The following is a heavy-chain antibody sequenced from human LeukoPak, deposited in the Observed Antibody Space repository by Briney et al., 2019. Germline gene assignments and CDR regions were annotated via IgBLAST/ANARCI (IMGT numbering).Heavy chain of an antibody. CDR1: GGTFSSYA. J-gene: IGHJ4*02. CDR2: LIPIFGTA. CDR3: ARERRLPTVTTPYYFDY. Sequence: ASVKVSCKASGGTFSSYAISWVRQAPGQGLEWMGGLIPIFGTANYAQKFQGRVTITADESASTAYMELSSLRSEDTAVYYCARERRLPTVTTPYYFDYWGQGTLVTVSS. D-gene: IGHD4-17*01. V-gene: IGHV1-69*13.